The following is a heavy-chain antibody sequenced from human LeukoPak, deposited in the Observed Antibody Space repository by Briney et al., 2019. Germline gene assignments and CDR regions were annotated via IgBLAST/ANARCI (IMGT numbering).Heavy chain of an antibody. Sequence: GGSLRLSCAASGFTFSSYWMHWVRQAPGKGLVWVSRINSDGSSTSYADSAKGRFTISRDNAKNTLYLRMNSLRAEDTAVYYCARGSVITIFGVVITYYYYYYMDVWGKGTTVTVSS. V-gene: IGHV3-74*01. CDR2: INSDGSST. D-gene: IGHD3-3*01. CDR3: ARGSVITIFGVVITYYYYYYMDV. J-gene: IGHJ6*03. CDR1: GFTFSSYW.